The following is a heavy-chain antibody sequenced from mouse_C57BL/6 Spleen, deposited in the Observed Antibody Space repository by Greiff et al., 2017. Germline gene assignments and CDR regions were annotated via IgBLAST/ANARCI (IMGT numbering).Heavy chain of an antibody. CDR1: GYTFTSYW. J-gene: IGHJ4*01. CDR2: IDPSDSYT. CDR3: ARWGGYYYGSSYYAMDY. D-gene: IGHD1-1*01. V-gene: IGHV1-69*01. Sequence: QVQLQQPGAELVMPGASVKLSCKASGYTFTSYWMHWVKQRPGQGLEWIGEIDPSDSYTNYNQKFKGKSTLTVDKSSSTAYMQLSSLTSEDSAVYYCARWGGYYYGSSYYAMDYWGQGTSVTVSS.